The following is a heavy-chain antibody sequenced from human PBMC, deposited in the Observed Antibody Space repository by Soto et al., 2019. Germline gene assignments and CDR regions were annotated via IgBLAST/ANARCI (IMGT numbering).Heavy chain of an antibody. CDR1: SYTFTSYG. CDR3: ARAPRSDTAASGIRDFDY. Sequence: ASVKVSCNASSYTFTSYGISWVRQVPGQGPEWMRGVSAYNAKTIYAQKYQDRVTMTTDTSTSTAHMELRSLRYDDTAICYCARAPRSDTAASGIRDFDYWGQGTQVTVSS. D-gene: IGHD6-13*01. CDR2: VSAYNAKT. V-gene: IGHV1-18*01. J-gene: IGHJ4*02.